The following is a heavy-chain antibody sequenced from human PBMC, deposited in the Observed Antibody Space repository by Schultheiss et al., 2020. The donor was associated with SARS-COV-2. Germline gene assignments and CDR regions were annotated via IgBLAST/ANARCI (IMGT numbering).Heavy chain of an antibody. CDR3: AKDRAPYYSWNYMQQ. J-gene: IGHJ4*02. Sequence: GGSLRLSCAASGFNFWNYGMHWVRQAPGKGLEWVAFIRQDGTYKYHADSVKGRFTISRDMSKNTLYLQMNSLRAEDTALYFCAKDRAPYYSWNYMQQWGQGAQVTVSS. CDR2: IRQDGTYK. CDR1: GFNFWNYG. D-gene: IGHD1-26*01. V-gene: IGHV3-30*02.